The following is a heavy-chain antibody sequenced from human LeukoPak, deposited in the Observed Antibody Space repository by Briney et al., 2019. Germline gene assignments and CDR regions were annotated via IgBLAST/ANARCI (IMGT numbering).Heavy chain of an antibody. J-gene: IGHJ6*03. CDR1: GLTFKDYG. V-gene: IGHV3-30*03. Sequence: GRSLRLSCAAWGLTFKDYGVHWAREAPGEGREGVAVISYDGSKKYYTDSVKGRFTISRDNCESTLDVQVNCLRAEHAAVYYYARDPEDSSGAYNSDYYYIDVWGKGTTVTIYS. CDR3: ARDPEDSSGAYNSDYYYIDV. CDR2: ISYDGSKK. D-gene: IGHD3-22*01.